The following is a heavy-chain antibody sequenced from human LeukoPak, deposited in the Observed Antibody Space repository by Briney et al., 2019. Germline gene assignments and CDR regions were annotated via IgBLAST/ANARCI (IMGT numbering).Heavy chain of an antibody. V-gene: IGHV1-69*13. CDR1: GDTFTNIG. CDR2: IIPIFGTA. Sequence: ASVKVSCKASGDTFTNIGINWVRQAPGQGLEWMGGIIPIFGTANYAQKFQGRVTITADESTSTAYMELSSLRSEDTAVYYCARSTMVRGVIIMDDYWGQGTLVTVSS. CDR3: ARSTMVRGVIIMDDY. J-gene: IGHJ4*02. D-gene: IGHD3-10*01.